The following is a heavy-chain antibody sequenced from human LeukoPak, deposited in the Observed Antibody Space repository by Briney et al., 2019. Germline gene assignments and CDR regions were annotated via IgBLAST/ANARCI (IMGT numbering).Heavy chain of an antibody. CDR1: GGSISSSSYY. J-gene: IGHJ6*03. D-gene: IGHD3-3*01. V-gene: IGHV4-39*01. CDR3: ARHPGAITIFGVVSPKGYYYMDV. CDR2: IYYSGST. Sequence: SETLTLTCTVSGGSISSSSYYWGWIRQPPGKGLEWIGSIYYSGSTYYNPSLKSRVTISVDTSKNQFSLKLSSVTAADTAVYYCARHPGAITIFGVVSPKGYYYMDVWGKGTTVTVSS.